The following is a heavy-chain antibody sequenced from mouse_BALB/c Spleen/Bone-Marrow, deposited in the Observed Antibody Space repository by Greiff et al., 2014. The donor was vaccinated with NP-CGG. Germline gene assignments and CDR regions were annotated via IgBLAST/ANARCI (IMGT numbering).Heavy chain of an antibody. CDR3: TRSYYRYDEEAWFAY. Sequence: EVHLVESGGGLVKPGGSLKLSCAASGFIFSSYTMSWVRQTPEKRLEWVATISSGGSYTYYPDSVKGRFTISRDNAKNTLYLQMSSLKSEDTAMYYCTRSYYRYDEEAWFAYWGQGTLVTVSA. V-gene: IGHV5-6-4*01. CDR1: GFIFSSYT. D-gene: IGHD2-14*01. J-gene: IGHJ3*01. CDR2: ISSGGSYT.